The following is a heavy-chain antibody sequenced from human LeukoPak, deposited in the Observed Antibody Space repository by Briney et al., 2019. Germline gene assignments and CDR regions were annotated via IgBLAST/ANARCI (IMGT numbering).Heavy chain of an antibody. Sequence: GGSLRLSCAASGFIFSDHWMHWVCQAPGKGLVWVSRINTDGSTTYYADSVKGRFTVSRDNAKNTLYLQMNSLRAEDTAVYYCVRKSGGIVGSPGYWGQGTLVTVSS. CDR2: INTDGSTT. CDR3: VRKSGGIVGSPGY. D-gene: IGHD2-15*01. V-gene: IGHV3-74*01. CDR1: GFIFSDHW. J-gene: IGHJ4*02.